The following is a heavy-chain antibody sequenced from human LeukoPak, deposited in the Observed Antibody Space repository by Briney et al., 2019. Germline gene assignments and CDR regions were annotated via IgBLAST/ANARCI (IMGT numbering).Heavy chain of an antibody. V-gene: IGHV1-8*01. Sequence: ASVKVSCKASGYTFTSYDINWVRQATGRGLEWMGWMNPNSGNTGYAQKFQGRVTMTRNTSISTAYMELSSLRSEDTAVYYCAGSGSPGHDAFDIWGQGTMVTVSS. D-gene: IGHD1-26*01. J-gene: IGHJ3*02. CDR2: MNPNSGNT. CDR1: GYTFTSYD. CDR3: AGSGSPGHDAFDI.